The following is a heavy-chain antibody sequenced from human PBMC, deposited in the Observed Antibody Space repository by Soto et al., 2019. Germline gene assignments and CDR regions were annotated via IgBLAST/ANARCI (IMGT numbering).Heavy chain of an antibody. CDR2: ISSSSSTI. Sequence: EVQLVESGGGLVQPGGSLRLSCAASGFTFSSYSMNWVRQAPGKGLEWVSYISSSSSTIYYADSVKGRFTISRDNAKNSLYLQVNGLRAEDTAVYYCARDGRQAAAGTGHAFDIWGQGTMVTVSS. CDR1: GFTFSSYS. CDR3: ARDGRQAAAGTGHAFDI. J-gene: IGHJ3*02. D-gene: IGHD6-13*01. V-gene: IGHV3-48*01.